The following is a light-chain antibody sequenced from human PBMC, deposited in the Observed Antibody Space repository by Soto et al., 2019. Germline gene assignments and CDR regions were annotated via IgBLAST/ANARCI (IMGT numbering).Light chain of an antibody. CDR3: QQRSNWPPT. CDR2: DAS. Sequence: IGVTQSEATLSVSSGEGVTLSWRASQSVRSHLAWYQQKPGQAPRLLIYDASNRATGIAPRFRGSGYGTDFNLTISSVEPEDFAVYICQQRSNWPPTFGQGTRLEIK. J-gene: IGKJ5*01. CDR1: QSVRSH. V-gene: IGKV3-11*01.